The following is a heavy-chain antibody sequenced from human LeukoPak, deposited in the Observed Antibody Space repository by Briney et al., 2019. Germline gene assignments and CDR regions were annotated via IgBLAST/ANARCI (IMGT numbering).Heavy chain of an antibody. V-gene: IGHV3-53*01. Sequence: GGSLRLSCAASGFTVSSNYMSWVRQAPGKGLEWVSVIYSGGSTYYADSVKGRFTISRDNSKNTLYLQMNSLRAEDTAVYYCARGTDILTGLDYWGQGTLVTVSS. D-gene: IGHD3-9*01. CDR3: ARGTDILTGLDY. CDR1: GFTVSSNY. CDR2: IYSGGST. J-gene: IGHJ4*02.